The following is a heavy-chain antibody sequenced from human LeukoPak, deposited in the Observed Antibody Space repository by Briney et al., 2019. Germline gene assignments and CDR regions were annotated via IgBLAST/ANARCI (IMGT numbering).Heavy chain of an antibody. CDR1: GFTFSSHA. CDR3: ANEVRPNDY. J-gene: IGHJ4*02. D-gene: IGHD1-1*01. Sequence: PGGSLRLSCAVSGFTFSSHAMCWVRQAPGKGLEWVASIDISGGSTYYEDSVQGRFTISRDNSKNTLYLEMNSLRVEDTALYYCANEVRPNDYWGQGTLVTVSS. V-gene: IGHV3-23*01. CDR2: IDISGGST.